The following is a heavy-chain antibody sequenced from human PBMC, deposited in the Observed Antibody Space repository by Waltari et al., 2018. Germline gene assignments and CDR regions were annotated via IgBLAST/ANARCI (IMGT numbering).Heavy chain of an antibody. CDR3: AHSSWLY. CDR1: GFSLATTGVA. D-gene: IGHD5-12*01. V-gene: IGHV2-5*05. J-gene: IGHJ4*02. CDR2: VYWDDDT. Sequence: QITLKESGPTLVKPTQTLTLTCTFTGFSLATTGVAVGWFRQPPGQAPEWLALVYWDDDTRYDTSLRSRLAITKETPKNQVVLTVTNVYPADTGTYFCAHSSWLYWGQGLMVTVSS.